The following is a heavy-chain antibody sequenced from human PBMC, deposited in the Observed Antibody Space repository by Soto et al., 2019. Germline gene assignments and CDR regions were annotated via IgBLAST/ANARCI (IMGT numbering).Heavy chain of an antibody. CDR3: ASGLWFGGVVS. CDR1: GFTFSSYA. CDR2: ISGSGGST. D-gene: IGHD3-10*01. V-gene: IGHV3-23*01. Sequence: VGSLRLSCAASGFTFSSYAMSWVRQAPGKGLEWVSAISGSGGSTYYADSVKGRFTISRDNSKNTLYLQMNSLRAGDTAVYYCASGLWFGGVVSWGQGTTVTVSS. J-gene: IGHJ6*02.